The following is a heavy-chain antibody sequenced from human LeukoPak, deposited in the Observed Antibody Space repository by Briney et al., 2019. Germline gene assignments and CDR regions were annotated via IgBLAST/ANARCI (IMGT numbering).Heavy chain of an antibody. J-gene: IGHJ4*01. V-gene: IGHV3-23*01. D-gene: IGHD6-19*01. CDR3: TKDREPDNGWDLDY. Sequence: GGSLRLSCAASGFTFSKYAMNWGRQAPGKGLEWVSAILAGGATYYADPVKDRFTISRDSSTNTLYLQMNSLRVDDTAIYYCTKDREPDNGWDLDYWGQGTLLIVSS. CDR2: ILAGGAT. CDR1: GFTFSKYA.